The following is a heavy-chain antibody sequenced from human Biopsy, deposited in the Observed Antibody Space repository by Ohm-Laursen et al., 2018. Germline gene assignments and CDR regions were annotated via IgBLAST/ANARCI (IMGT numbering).Heavy chain of an antibody. CDR3: ARGYSRRVSIFEASIYWFDT. CDR1: GYSFSTYD. V-gene: IGHV1-8*01. Sequence: ASVKVSCKASGYSFSTYDVNWVRQAPGQGLEWMGWMIPSSGKTGYAQRFQGRVTLTMNTSISTAYMELSSLRSEDTAVYFCARGYSRRVSIFEASIYWFDTWGQGTLVTVSS. CDR2: MIPSSGKT. D-gene: IGHD6-6*01. J-gene: IGHJ5*02.